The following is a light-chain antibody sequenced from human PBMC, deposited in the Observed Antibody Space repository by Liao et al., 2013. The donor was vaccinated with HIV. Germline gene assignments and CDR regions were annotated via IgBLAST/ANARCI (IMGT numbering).Light chain of an antibody. CDR3: QAWDSSTALYV. Sequence: SFVLTQPPSVSVAPGKTANITCGGNNIGSKSVHWYQQKPGQAPVLVIYYDTDRPSGIPERFSGSNSGNTATLTISGTQAMDEADYYCQAWDSSTALYVFGTGTKVTVL. CDR2: YDT. J-gene: IGLJ1*01. CDR1: NIGSKS. V-gene: IGLV3-21*01.